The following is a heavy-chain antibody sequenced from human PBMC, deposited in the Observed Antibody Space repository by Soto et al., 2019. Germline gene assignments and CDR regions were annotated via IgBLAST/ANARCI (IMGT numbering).Heavy chain of an antibody. V-gene: IGHV4-38-2*01. D-gene: IGHD3-10*01. Sequence: SETLSLTCDVSGYAISSGFYWAWIRQPPGKRLEWIGNIYHTGTTYYNPSLKSRVTVSVDTSKNQFSLRLSSVTAADTAVFYCARVRTVGMSGSTGDSWGQGTLVTVSS. J-gene: IGHJ4*02. CDR1: GYAISSGFY. CDR3: ARVRTVGMSGSTGDS. CDR2: IYHTGTT.